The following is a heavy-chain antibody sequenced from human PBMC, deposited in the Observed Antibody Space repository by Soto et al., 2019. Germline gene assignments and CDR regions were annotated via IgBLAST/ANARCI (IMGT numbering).Heavy chain of an antibody. D-gene: IGHD1-26*01. CDR2: ISSSSSYI. CDR3: ASGTSGSYFLYYFDY. V-gene: IGHV3-21*01. J-gene: IGHJ4*02. CDR1: GFTFSSYS. Sequence: GGSLRLSCAASGFTFSSYSMNWVRQAPGKGLEWVSSISSSSSYIYYADSVKGRFTISRDNAKNSLYLQMNSLRAEDTAVYYCASGTSGSYFLYYFDYWGQGTLVTVSS.